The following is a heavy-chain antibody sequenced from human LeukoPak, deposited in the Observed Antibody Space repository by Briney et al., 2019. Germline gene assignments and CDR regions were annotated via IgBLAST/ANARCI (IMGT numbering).Heavy chain of an antibody. J-gene: IGHJ4*02. CDR3: ARESAYCGGDCLDY. Sequence: GGSLRLSCAASGFTFDDYGMSWVRHAPGKGPEWVSGINWNGGSTVYADSVKGLFTISRDNAKNSLYLQMNSLRAEDTALYHCARESAYCGGDCLDYWGQGTLVTVSS. D-gene: IGHD2-21*02. CDR1: GFTFDDYG. V-gene: IGHV3-20*01. CDR2: INWNGGST.